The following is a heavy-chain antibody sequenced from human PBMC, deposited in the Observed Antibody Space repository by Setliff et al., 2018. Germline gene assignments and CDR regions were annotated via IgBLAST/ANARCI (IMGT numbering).Heavy chain of an antibody. CDR2: IHYSGET. V-gene: IGHV4-39*01. CDR3: ARTSYELCGCYGNRCNHHMDV. D-gene: IGHD3-3*01. CDR1: GGSISSGNYF. J-gene: IGHJ6*03. Sequence: KPSETLSLTCTVSGGSISSGNYFWDWIRQPPGKGLEWIGSIHYSGETFHNPSLKSRVSIFVDTSQNQFFLRLNSLTAADTAVYYCARTSYELCGCYGNRCNHHMDVWGKGSPVTVSS.